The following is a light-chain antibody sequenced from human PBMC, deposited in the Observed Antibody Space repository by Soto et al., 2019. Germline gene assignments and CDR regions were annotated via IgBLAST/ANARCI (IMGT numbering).Light chain of an antibody. CDR1: QGISSY. CDR3: QQLRSYPLT. Sequence: DIQLTQSPSFLSASVGDRVTITCRASQGISSYLAWYQQIPGKAPKLLIYAASTLQSGVPSRFSGSGSGTDFTLTISSLQPEDFATYYCQQLRSYPLTFGQGTRLEI. V-gene: IGKV1-9*01. J-gene: IGKJ5*01. CDR2: AAS.